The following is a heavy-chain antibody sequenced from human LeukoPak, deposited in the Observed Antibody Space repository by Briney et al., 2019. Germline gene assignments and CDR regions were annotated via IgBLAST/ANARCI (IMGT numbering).Heavy chain of an antibody. CDR2: IYYSGST. V-gene: IGHV4-59*01. Sequence: PSETLSLTCTVSGGSISSYYWSWIRQPPGKGLEWIGYIYYSGSTNYNPSLKSRVTISVDTSKNQFSLKLSSVTAADTAVYYCARESRITMVRRPDAFDIWGQGTMVTVSS. CDR3: ARESRITMVRRPDAFDI. CDR1: GGSISSYY. D-gene: IGHD3-10*01. J-gene: IGHJ3*02.